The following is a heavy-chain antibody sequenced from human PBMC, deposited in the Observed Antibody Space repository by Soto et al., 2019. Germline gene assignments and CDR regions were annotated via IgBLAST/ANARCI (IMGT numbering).Heavy chain of an antibody. CDR2: ISAYNGNT. CDR1: GYTFTSYG. Sequence: GASVKVSCKASGYTFTSYGISWVRQAPGQGLEWMGWISAYNGNTNYAQKLQARVTMTTDTSTSTAYMELRSLRSDDTAVYYCARVRGDYYDSTNSGAFDIWGQGTMVTVSS. CDR3: ARVRGDYYDSTNSGAFDI. D-gene: IGHD3-22*01. J-gene: IGHJ3*02. V-gene: IGHV1-18*04.